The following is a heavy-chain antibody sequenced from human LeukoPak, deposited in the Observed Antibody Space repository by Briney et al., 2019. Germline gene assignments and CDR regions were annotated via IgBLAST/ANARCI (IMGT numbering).Heavy chain of an antibody. CDR1: GYTFTSYD. CDR2: MNPNSGNT. V-gene: IGHV1-8*01. D-gene: IGHD3-22*01. CDR3: ARADYDSSGSTRKQIDY. Sequence: ASVKVSCKASGYTFTSYDINWVRQATGQGLEWMGWMNPNSGNTGYAQKFQGRVTMTRHTSISTAYMELSSLRSEDTAVYYCARADYDSSGSTRKQIDYWGQGTLVTVSS. J-gene: IGHJ4*02.